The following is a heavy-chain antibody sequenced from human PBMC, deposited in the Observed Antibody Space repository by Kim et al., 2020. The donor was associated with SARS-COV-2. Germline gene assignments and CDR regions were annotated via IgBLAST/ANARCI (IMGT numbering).Heavy chain of an antibody. J-gene: IGHJ6*01. D-gene: IGHD6-13*01. V-gene: IGHV1-3*01. CDR3: ARYLSYSSSWYYDYGMDV. Sequence: ASVKVSCKASGYTFTSYAMHWVRQAPGQRLEWMGWINAGNGNTEYSQKFQGRVTITRDTSASTAYMELSSLRSEDTAVYYCARYLSYSSSWYYDYGMDVW. CDR2: INAGNGNT. CDR1: GYTFTSYA.